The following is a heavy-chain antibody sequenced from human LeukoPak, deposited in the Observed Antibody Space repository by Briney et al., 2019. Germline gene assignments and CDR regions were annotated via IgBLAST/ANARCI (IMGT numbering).Heavy chain of an antibody. Sequence: ASVQVSCKASGYTLTDYYIHWVRQSPGRGLESLGWINPNSVTTNYAQKFRGRVTMTRDTSISTAYMELAELTSDDTAVYYCARGHDSGYSNSLDPWGQGTPVTVSS. J-gene: IGHJ5*02. CDR2: INPNSVTT. D-gene: IGHD3-22*01. CDR3: ARGHDSGYSNSLDP. CDR1: GYTLTDYY. V-gene: IGHV1-2*02.